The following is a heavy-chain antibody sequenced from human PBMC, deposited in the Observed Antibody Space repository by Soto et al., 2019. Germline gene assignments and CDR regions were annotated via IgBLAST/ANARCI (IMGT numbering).Heavy chain of an antibody. CDR2: ISGSGGST. J-gene: IGHJ5*02. Sequence: GGSLRLSCAASGFTFSSYAMSWVRQAPGKGLEWVSAISGSGGSTYYADSVKGLFTISRDTYKNALYLQMNSLRAEDTAVYSCAKTAVRENSPNWFDPWGQGTLVTVSS. CDR1: GFTFSSYA. V-gene: IGHV3-23*01. D-gene: IGHD6-19*01. CDR3: AKTAVRENSPNWFDP.